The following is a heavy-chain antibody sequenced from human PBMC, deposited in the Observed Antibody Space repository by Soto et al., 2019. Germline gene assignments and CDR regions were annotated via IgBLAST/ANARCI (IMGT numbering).Heavy chain of an antibody. J-gene: IGHJ5*02. Sequence: PGESLKISCKGSGYSFTSFWISWVRQMPGKGLEWMGRIDPSDSYTNYSPSFQGHVTISADKSISTAYLQWSSLKASDTAMYYCAGMRDSSPSWRWYRNNYWFDPWGQGTLVTV. D-gene: IGHD6-6*01. CDR3: AGMRDSSPSWRWYRNNYWFDP. V-gene: IGHV5-10-1*01. CDR2: IDPSDSYT. CDR1: GYSFTSFW.